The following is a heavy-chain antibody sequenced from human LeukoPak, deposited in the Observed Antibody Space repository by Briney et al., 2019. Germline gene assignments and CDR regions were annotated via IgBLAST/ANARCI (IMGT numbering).Heavy chain of an antibody. CDR1: GFTLNNYA. J-gene: IGHJ4*02. V-gene: IGHV3-23*01. Sequence: GGSLRLSCAASGFTLNNYAMSWVRQAPGKGLEGVSATSSSDAGTYHADSVRGRFTISRDNSKNTLYLQMNSLRAEDAAVYYCARAPVTSCSGVLCYPFDYWGQGTLVTVSS. CDR2: TSSSDAGT. D-gene: IGHD2-15*01. CDR3: ARAPVTSCSGVLCYPFDY.